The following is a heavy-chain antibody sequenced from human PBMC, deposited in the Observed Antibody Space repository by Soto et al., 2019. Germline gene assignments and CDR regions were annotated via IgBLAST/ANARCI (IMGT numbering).Heavy chain of an antibody. Sequence: EVQLVESGGGLVQPGGSLRLSCSASGFTFSDHYMDWVRQAPGKGLEWVGRIRKKAYSYTTEYAASVKDRFTISRDDSRSSVDLQMNSLKIEDTAVYYCTSSGGDHRYFDNWGQGTLVTVSS. CDR1: GFTFSDHY. CDR3: TSSGGDHRYFDN. J-gene: IGHJ4*02. V-gene: IGHV3-72*01. D-gene: IGHD3-16*01. CDR2: IRKKAYSYTT.